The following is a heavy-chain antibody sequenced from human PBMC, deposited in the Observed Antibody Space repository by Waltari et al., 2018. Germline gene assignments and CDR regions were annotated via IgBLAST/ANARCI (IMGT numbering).Heavy chain of an antibody. V-gene: IGHV4-39*07. CDR3: AMSSPEPLSWFDP. CDR1: GGSISSSSYY. CDR2: IYYSGST. Sequence: QLQLQESGPGLVQPSETLSLTCTVSGGSISSSSYYWGWIRQPPGKGLEWIGSIYYSGSTYYNPSLKSRVTISVDTSKNQFSLKLSSVTAADTAVYYCAMSSPEPLSWFDPWGQGTLVTVSS. J-gene: IGHJ5*02. D-gene: IGHD6-13*01.